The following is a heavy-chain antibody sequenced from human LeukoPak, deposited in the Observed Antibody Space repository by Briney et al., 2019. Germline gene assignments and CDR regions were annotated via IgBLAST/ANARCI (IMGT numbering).Heavy chain of an antibody. J-gene: IGHJ4*02. CDR3: ARVLPVPYLLDS. V-gene: IGHV4-38-2*01. CDR1: GHSTTRGYY. CDR2: FFQSQKS. Sequence: SETLSLTCDISGHSTTRGYYWAWFRQSPGKGPEWIATFFQSQKSFYNTSLESRVIMSLDTSKSQFSLNLTSVTAADTAVYYCARVLPVPYLLDSWGQGTHVTVSS. D-gene: IGHD3-10*02.